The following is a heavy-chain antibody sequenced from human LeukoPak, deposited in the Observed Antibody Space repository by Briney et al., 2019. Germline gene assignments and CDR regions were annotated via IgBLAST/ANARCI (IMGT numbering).Heavy chain of an antibody. Sequence: PGESLKISCKGSGYSFTSYWIGWVRQMPGKGLEWMGIIYPGDSDTRYSPSFQGQVTISADKSISTAYLQWSSLKASDTAMYYCATSEKGPYYDTTSGAFDFWGQGTLVTVSS. CDR3: ATSEKGPYYDTTSGAFDF. V-gene: IGHV5-51*01. J-gene: IGHJ4*02. CDR2: IYPGDSDT. D-gene: IGHD3-16*01. CDR1: GYSFTSYW.